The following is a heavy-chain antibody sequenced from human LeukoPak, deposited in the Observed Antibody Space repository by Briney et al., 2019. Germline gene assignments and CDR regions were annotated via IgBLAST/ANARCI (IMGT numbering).Heavy chain of an antibody. V-gene: IGHV4-61*02. CDR3: ANSGLNRFEY. D-gene: IGHD2-15*01. CDR1: GGSISSGSYY. J-gene: IGHJ4*02. Sequence: SQTLSLTCTVSGGSISSGSYYWSWIRQPAGKGLEWIGRIYTSGSTNYNPSLKSRVTISVDTSKNQFSLKLSSVTAADTAVYYCANSGLNRFEYWGQGALVTVSS. CDR2: IYTSGST.